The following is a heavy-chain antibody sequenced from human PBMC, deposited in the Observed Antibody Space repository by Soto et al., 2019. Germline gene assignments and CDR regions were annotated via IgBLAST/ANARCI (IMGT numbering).Heavy chain of an antibody. D-gene: IGHD6-19*01. J-gene: IGHJ3*02. Sequence: GGSLRLSCTGSGFPFDDFAINWVRQAPGKGLEWVGLIRNQSYQETTDYPAPVSGRFTSSRDDSKNTLYLQMNSLKTEDTAVYFCTRESRDRSGWYGAFDIWGQGTMVTVSS. V-gene: IGHV3-49*04. CDR2: IRNQSYQETT. CDR3: TRESRDRSGWYGAFDI. CDR1: GFPFDDFA.